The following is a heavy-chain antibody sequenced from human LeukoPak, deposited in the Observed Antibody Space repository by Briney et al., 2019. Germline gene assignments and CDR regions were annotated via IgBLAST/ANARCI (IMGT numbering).Heavy chain of an antibody. CDR3: ANVVVGAFDI. D-gene: IGHD2-15*01. Sequence: GGSLRLSCAAPGFTFSSYWMSWVRQAPGKGLEWVANIKQDGSEKYYVDSVKGRFTISRDNAKNSLYLQMNSLRAEDTAVYYCANVVVGAFDIWGQGTMVTVSS. J-gene: IGHJ3*02. CDR2: IKQDGSEK. CDR1: GFTFSSYW. V-gene: IGHV3-7*01.